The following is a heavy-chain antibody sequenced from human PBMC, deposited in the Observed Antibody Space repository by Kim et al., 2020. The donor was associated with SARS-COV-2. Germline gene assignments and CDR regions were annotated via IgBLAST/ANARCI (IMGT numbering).Heavy chain of an antibody. Sequence: SVKRRFTIARDNAWNSLYLKMNSMRAEDTAVYYCARDVTIFGVGFDAFDIWGQGTMVPVSS. CDR3: ARDVTIFGVGFDAFDI. D-gene: IGHD3-3*01. V-gene: IGHV3-11*06. J-gene: IGHJ3*02.